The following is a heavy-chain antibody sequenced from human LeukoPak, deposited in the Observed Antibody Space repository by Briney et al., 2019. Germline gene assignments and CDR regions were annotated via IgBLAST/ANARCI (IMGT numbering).Heavy chain of an antibody. CDR3: ARGSSNIAGRNNWFDP. J-gene: IGHJ5*02. V-gene: IGHV1-2*02. Sequence: ASVKVSCKASGYTFTGYYMHWVRQAPGQGLEWMGWINPNSGGTNYAQKFQGRVTMTRDTSISTAYMELSSLRADDTAVYYCARGSSNIAGRNNWFDPWGQGTLVTVSS. CDR2: INPNSGGT. CDR1: GYTFTGYY. D-gene: IGHD6-6*01.